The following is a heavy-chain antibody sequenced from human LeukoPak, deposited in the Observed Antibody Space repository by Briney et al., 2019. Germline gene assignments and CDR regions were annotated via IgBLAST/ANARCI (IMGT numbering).Heavy chain of an antibody. D-gene: IGHD3-10*01. CDR1: GFTFKNNG. V-gene: IGHV3-23*01. Sequence: GGSLRLSCTASGFTFKNNGMTWARQPPRKGLEWVSATVASGSTFIADPVRGRFTLSRDSSENTVYLMMNNLRVEDTAVYYCFPHGSGSTWGQGTLVTVSS. CDR3: FPHGSGST. J-gene: IGHJ5*02. CDR2: TVASGST.